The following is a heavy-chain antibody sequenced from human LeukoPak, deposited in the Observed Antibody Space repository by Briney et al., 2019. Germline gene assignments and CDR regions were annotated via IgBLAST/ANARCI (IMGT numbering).Heavy chain of an antibody. V-gene: IGHV1-2*02. CDR1: GYTFTGDY. Sequence: ASVKVSCKASGYTFTGDYMHWVRQAPGQGFEWMGWINPNSGDTKYAQNFQGRVTMTRDTSINTAFMELSRLRSDDTAVYYCARDRHWNQGNFDYWGQGTLVTVSS. CDR3: ARDRHWNQGNFDY. CDR2: INPNSGDT. D-gene: IGHD1-1*01. J-gene: IGHJ4*02.